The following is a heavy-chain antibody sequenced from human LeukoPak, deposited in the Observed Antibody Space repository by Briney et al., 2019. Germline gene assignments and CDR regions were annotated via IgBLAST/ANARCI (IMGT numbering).Heavy chain of an antibody. J-gene: IGHJ4*02. CDR2: IRSKANSYAT. V-gene: IGHV3-73*01. Sequence: PGGSLRLSGTASGLTFSGSAMHWVRQASGKGLEWVGRIRSKANSYATVYAASVKGRFTISRDDSKNTAYLQMNSLKTEDTAVYYCTSGLSVRRSNNTPVDYWGQGTLVTVSS. CDR1: GLTFSGSA. CDR3: TSGLSVRRSNNTPVDY. D-gene: IGHD1-1*01.